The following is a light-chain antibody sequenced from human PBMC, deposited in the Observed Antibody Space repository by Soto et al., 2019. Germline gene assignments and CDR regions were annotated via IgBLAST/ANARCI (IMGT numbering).Light chain of an antibody. CDR1: SSDVGGYNY. CDR2: QVT. J-gene: IGLJ2*01. CDR3: TSYAGCNHPVV. Sequence: QSVLTQPPSASGSPGQSVAISCTGTSSDVGGYNYVSWYQQHPGKAPKLIIYQVTKRPSGVPDRFSGSKSGNTASLTVSGLQAEDEADYYCTSYAGCNHPVVFGGGTKLTVL. V-gene: IGLV2-8*01.